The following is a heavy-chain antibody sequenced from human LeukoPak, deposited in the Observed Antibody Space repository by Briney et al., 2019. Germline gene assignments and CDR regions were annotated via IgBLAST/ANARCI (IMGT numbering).Heavy chain of an antibody. CDR2: ITPIFRTP. CDR3: AKELRDSSGYYYFDY. CDR1: GGTFSSTT. V-gene: IGHV1-69*13. Sequence: SVKVSCKASGGTFSSTTINWVRQAPGQGLEWMGGITPIFRTPNYAQKFQGRVTITAVESMSTAYMELSSLRSEDTAVYYCAKELRDSSGYYYFDYWGQGTLLTVSS. J-gene: IGHJ4*02. D-gene: IGHD3-22*01.